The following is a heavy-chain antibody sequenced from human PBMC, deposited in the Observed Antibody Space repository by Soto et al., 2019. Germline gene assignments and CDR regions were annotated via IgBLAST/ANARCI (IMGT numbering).Heavy chain of an antibody. J-gene: IGHJ5*02. CDR3: AREYSSSSGWFDP. CDR1: GFTFSSYW. D-gene: IGHD6-6*01. Sequence: GGSLRLSCAASGFTFSSYWMSWVRQAPGKGLEWVANIKQDGSEKYYVDSVKGRFTISRDNAKNSQYLQMNSLRAEDTAVYYCAREYSSSSGWFDPWGQGTLVTVSS. CDR2: IKQDGSEK. V-gene: IGHV3-7*03.